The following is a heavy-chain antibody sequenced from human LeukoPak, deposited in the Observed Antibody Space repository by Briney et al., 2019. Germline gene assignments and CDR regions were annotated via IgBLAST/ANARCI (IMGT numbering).Heavy chain of an antibody. Sequence: ASVKVSCKASGYTFTSYDINWVRQATGRGLEWMGWMNPNSGNTGYAQKFQGRVTMTRNTSISTAYMELSSLRSEDTAVYYCARDNGGTAMAYYSYFYMDVWGKGTTVTISS. V-gene: IGHV1-8*01. D-gene: IGHD5-18*01. J-gene: IGHJ6*03. CDR1: GYTFTSYD. CDR2: MNPNSGNT. CDR3: ARDNGGTAMAYYSYFYMDV.